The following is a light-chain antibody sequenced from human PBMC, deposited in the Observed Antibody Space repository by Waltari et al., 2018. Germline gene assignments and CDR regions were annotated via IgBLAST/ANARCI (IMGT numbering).Light chain of an antibody. CDR3: ASYTSSGALM. CDR1: SSDIGDYNY. CDR2: DVN. V-gene: IGLV2-14*03. J-gene: IGLJ3*02. Sequence: QSALTQPASVSGSPGQSITVSCTGSSSDIGDYNYVSWYQQHPAKVPKLMIYDVNNRPSGVSHRFFGSKSGSPASLTISGLQPEDEADYYCASYTSSGALMFGGGTKVTVL.